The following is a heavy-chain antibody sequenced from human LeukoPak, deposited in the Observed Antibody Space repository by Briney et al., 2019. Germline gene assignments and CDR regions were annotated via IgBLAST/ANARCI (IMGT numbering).Heavy chain of an antibody. CDR2: INPSGGST. V-gene: IGHV1-46*01. CDR1: GYTFTSYY. CDR3: ASQIRRLDIVATIIGGAFDY. D-gene: IGHD5-12*01. Sequence: ASVKVSCKASGYTFTSYYMHWVRQAPGQGLEWMGIINPSGGSTSYAQKFQGRVTMTRDTSTSTVYMELSSLRSEDTAVYYCASQIRRLDIVATIIGGAFDYWGQGTLVTVSS. J-gene: IGHJ4*02.